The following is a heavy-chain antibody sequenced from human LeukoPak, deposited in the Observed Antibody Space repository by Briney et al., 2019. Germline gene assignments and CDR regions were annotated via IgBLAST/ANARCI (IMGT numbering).Heavy chain of an antibody. CDR1: GCTLSSYA. V-gene: IGHV3-30-3*01. Sequence: GGSLRLSCAASGCTLSSYAMHWVRQAPGKGLEWVAVISYDGSNKYYADSVKGRFTISRDNSKNTLYLQMNSLRAEDTAVYYCASDGRVATEDWGQGTLVTVSS. D-gene: IGHD5-12*01. CDR3: ASDGRVATED. CDR2: ISYDGSNK. J-gene: IGHJ4*02.